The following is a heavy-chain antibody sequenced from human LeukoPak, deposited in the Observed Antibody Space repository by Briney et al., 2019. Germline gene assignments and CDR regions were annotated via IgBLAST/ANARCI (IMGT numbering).Heavy chain of an antibody. J-gene: IGHJ4*02. V-gene: IGHV1-46*01. D-gene: IGHD1-26*01. CDR3: VRDYVTKWTFDY. CDR1: GYTFTTNF. Sequence: GASVKISCKTSGYTFTTNFVHWVRQAPGQGLERMGIFHPSDLSARYAQKFQGRVTLTGDTSTRTVYMELSGLTSEDTALYYCVRDYVTKWTFDYWGQGTLVTVS. CDR2: FHPSDLSA.